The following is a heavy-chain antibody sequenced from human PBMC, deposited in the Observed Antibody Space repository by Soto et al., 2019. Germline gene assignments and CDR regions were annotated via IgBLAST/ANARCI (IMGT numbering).Heavy chain of an antibody. CDR2: MNPNSGYT. J-gene: IGHJ6*03. CDR3: ARGGLFSASLRAKPNYYYMDV. V-gene: IGHV1-8*01. CDR1: GYTFTSYD. D-gene: IGHD2-15*01. Sequence: VKVSCKASGYTFTSYDINWVRQATGQGLEWMGWMNPNSGYTGYAQKFQGRVTMTRNTSISTAYMELSSLRSEDTAAYYCARGGLFSASLRAKPNYYYMDVWGKGTTVTVSS.